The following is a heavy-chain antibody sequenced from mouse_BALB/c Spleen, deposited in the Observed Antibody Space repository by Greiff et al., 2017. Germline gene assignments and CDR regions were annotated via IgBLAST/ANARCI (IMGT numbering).Heavy chain of an antibody. D-gene: IGHD2-14*01. V-gene: IGHV7-3*02. CDR1: GFTFTDYY. J-gene: IGHJ3*01. CDR2: IRNKANGYTT. Sequence: EVQRVESGGGLVQPGGSLRLSCATSGFTFTDYYMSWVRQPPGKALEWLGFIRNKANGYTTEYSASVKGRFTISRDNSQSILYLQMNTLRAEDSATYYCARSYYRSFAYWGQGTLVTVSA. CDR3: ARSYYRSFAY.